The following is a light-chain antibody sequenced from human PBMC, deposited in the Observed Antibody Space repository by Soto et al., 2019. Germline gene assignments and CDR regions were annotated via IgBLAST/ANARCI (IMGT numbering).Light chain of an antibody. CDR1: QSLTRW. V-gene: IGKV1-5*01. J-gene: IGKJ1*01. Sequence: DIQMTQSPSTLSASVGDRVTITCRASQSLTRWLAWYQQKTGKAPKHLIYDASSLESGVPRMFRGSGSGTEFALTISSLQPDDFATSYCQQYNTSRWQFGQGTKVDI. CDR3: QQYNTSRWQ. CDR2: DAS.